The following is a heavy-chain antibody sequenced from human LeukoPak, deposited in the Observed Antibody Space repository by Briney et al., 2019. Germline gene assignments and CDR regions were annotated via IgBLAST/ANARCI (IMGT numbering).Heavy chain of an antibody. CDR2: ISWNSGSI. Sequence: GRSLRLSCAASGFTFDDYAMHWVRQAPGKGLEWVSGISWNSGSIGYADSVKGRFTISRDNAKNSLYLQMNSLRAEDTAVYYCGGVWFDPWGQGTLVTVSS. V-gene: IGHV3-9*01. J-gene: IGHJ5*02. D-gene: IGHD2-8*01. CDR3: GGVWFDP. CDR1: GFTFDDYA.